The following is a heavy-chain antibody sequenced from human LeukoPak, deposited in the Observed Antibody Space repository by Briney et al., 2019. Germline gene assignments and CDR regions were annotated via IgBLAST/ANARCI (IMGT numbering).Heavy chain of an antibody. D-gene: IGHD6-19*01. J-gene: IGHJ6*02. CDR2: ISGSGGST. V-gene: IGHV3-23*01. CDR1: GFTFSSYA. Sequence: GGSLRLSCAASGFTFSSYAMSWVRQAPGKGLEWVSAISGSGGSTFYADSVKGRFAISRDNSKNTLYLQMNSLRAEDTAVYYCAKPAVAGNYYYYYGMDVRGQGTTVTVSS. CDR3: AKPAVAGNYYYYYGMDV.